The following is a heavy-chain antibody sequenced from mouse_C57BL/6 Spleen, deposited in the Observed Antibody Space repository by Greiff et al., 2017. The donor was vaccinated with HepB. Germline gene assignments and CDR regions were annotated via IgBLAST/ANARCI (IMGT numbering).Heavy chain of an antibody. V-gene: IGHV1-50*01. CDR3: ARFPYGSSYWYFDV. CDR2: IDPSDSYT. D-gene: IGHD1-1*01. CDR1: GYTFTSYW. Sequence: QVQLKQPGAELVKPGASVKLSCKASGYTFTSYWMQWVKQRPGQGLEWIGEIDPSDSYTNYNQKFKGKATLTVDTSSSTAYMQLSSLTSEDSAVYYCARFPYGSSYWYFDVWGTGTTVTVSS. J-gene: IGHJ1*03.